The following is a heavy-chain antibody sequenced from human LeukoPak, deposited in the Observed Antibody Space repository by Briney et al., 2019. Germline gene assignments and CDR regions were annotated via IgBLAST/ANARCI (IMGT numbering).Heavy chain of an antibody. D-gene: IGHD6-19*01. CDR1: GFTFSNYG. CDR3: AKDINSSGWYNYFDY. CDR2: IPGTGVDT. J-gene: IGHJ4*02. V-gene: IGHV3-23*01. Sequence: GGSLRLSCAASGFTFSNYGMTWVRQAPGEGLEWVSSIPGTGVDTFYADSVKGRFTISRDNSKNTLYLQMNSLRAEDTAVYYCAKDINSSGWYNYFDYWGQGTLVTVSS.